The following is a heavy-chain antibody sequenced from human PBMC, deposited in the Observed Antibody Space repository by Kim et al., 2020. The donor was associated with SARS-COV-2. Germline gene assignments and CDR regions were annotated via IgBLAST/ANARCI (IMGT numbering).Heavy chain of an antibody. CDR1: GFTFSNYS. D-gene: IGHD3-9*01. CDR2: ISSGSSYI. CDR3: ARPLSYQILTGSGMDV. V-gene: IGHV3-21*01. Sequence: GGSLRLSCAASGFTFSNYSMAWVRQAPGKGLEWVSSISSGSSYIYYADSLKGRFTISRDNAKKSLYLQMNSLRAEDTAVYYCARPLSYQILTGSGMDVW. J-gene: IGHJ6*03.